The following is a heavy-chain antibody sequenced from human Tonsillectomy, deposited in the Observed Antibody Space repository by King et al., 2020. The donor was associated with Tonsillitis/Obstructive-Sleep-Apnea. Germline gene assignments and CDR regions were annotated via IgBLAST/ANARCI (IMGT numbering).Heavy chain of an antibody. CDR3: TRGARPYAFDM. D-gene: IGHD6-6*01. V-gene: IGHV3-49*04. CDR1: GFTFGDYA. Sequence: VQLVESGGGLVQPGRSLRLSCTASGFTFGDYAMSWVRQAPGQGLEWVGFIRSKAYGGTTEYAASVKVRFTISRDDSTSIAYMQMNSLKTEDTAVYYCTRGARPYAFDMWGQGTMVTVSS. J-gene: IGHJ3*02. CDR2: IRSKAYGGTT.